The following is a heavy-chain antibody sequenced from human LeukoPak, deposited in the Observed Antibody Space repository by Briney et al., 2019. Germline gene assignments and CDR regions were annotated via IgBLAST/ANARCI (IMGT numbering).Heavy chain of an antibody. D-gene: IGHD5-24*01. CDR1: GFTFDSYS. V-gene: IGHV3-23*01. CDR2: TSGGGGTT. Sequence: GGSLRRSCATSGFTFDSYSMSWVRQARQAPGKGLEWVSTTSGGGGTTYYGDSVKGRFTISRDNSKNTLYLQMNSLRAEDTAVYYCAKYERYNWTPDYWGQGTLVTVSS. J-gene: IGHJ4*02. CDR3: AKYERYNWTPDY.